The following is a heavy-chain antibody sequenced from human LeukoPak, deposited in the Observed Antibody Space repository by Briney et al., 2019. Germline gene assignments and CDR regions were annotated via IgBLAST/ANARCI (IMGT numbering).Heavy chain of an antibody. V-gene: IGHV3-21*01. D-gene: IGHD3-10*01. CDR2: ISSSSSYI. CDR3: ARNLWFGELFSGSYFDY. J-gene: IGHJ4*02. CDR1: GFTFSSYS. Sequence: GESLRLSCAASGFTFSSYSMNWVRQAPGKGLEWVSSISSSSSYIYYADSVKGRFTISRDNAKDSLYLQMNSLRAEDTAVYYCARNLWFGELFSGSYFDYWGQGTLVTVSS.